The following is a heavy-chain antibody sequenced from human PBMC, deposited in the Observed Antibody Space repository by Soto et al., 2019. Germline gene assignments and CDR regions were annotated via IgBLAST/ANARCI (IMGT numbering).Heavy chain of an antibody. Sequence: ASVKVSCKASGGTFSSYAISWLRQAPGQGLEWMGGIIPIFGTANYAQKFQGRVTITADESTSTAYMELSSLRSEDTAVYYCARVLKITGTTKTYGMDVWGHGTTVTVSS. CDR2: IIPIFGTA. V-gene: IGHV1-69*13. D-gene: IGHD1-7*01. CDR1: GGTFSSYA. CDR3: ARVLKITGTTKTYGMDV. J-gene: IGHJ6*02.